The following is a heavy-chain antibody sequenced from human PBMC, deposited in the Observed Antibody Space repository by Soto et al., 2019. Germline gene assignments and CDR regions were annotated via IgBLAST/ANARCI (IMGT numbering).Heavy chain of an antibody. Sequence: SETLSLTCTVSGGSISSGGYYWSWIRQHPGKGLEWIGYIYYSRCTYYNPSLKSRVTISVDTSKNQFSLKLSSVTAADTAVYYCARVSGNYYGSGSYYPNNWFDPWGQGTLVTVSS. D-gene: IGHD3-10*01. CDR2: IYYSRCT. J-gene: IGHJ5*02. CDR3: ARVSGNYYGSGSYYPNNWFDP. V-gene: IGHV4-31*03. CDR1: GGSISSGGYY.